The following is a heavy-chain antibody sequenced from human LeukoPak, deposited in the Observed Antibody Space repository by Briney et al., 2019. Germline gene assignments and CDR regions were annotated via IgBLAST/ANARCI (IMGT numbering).Heavy chain of an antibody. CDR1: GFTFSSYS. J-gene: IGHJ4*02. CDR2: ISGSGGTT. Sequence: GGFLRLSCAASGFTFSSYSMTWGRQAPGKGLEWVSSISGSGGTTYYGAPVKGRFTTSRDNSKNTLPLQMNSQRADDTAVYYCAKDGSEAVVDYWGQGTLVTVSS. V-gene: IGHV3-23*01. CDR3: AKDGSEAVVDY. D-gene: IGHD6-19*01.